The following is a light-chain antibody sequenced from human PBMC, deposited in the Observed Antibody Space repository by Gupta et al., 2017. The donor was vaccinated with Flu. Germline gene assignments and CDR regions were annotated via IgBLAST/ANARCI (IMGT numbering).Light chain of an antibody. Sequence: VGDRVTISCRASGSITNYLNWYQQKPGKAPRLLIYTASTLHHGVPSRFSGSGSGTDYTLTISRLQPEDSATYYCQQSFSSITFGGGTKMEIK. CDR2: TAS. CDR1: GSITNY. CDR3: QQSFSSIT. J-gene: IGKJ4*01. V-gene: IGKV1-39*01.